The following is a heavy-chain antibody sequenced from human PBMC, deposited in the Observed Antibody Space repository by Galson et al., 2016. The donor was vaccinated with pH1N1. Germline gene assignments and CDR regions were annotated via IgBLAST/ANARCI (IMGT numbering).Heavy chain of an antibody. CDR2: IYPGDSDT. CDR1: GYNFTNYW. CDR3: SKLGYCSGDCQSWVPLGYFDY. D-gene: IGHD2-21*02. J-gene: IGHJ4*02. V-gene: IGHV5-51*03. Sequence: QSGAEVKKPGESLKISCKGSGYNFTNYWIGWVRQMPGRGLEWMGIIYPGDSDTKYSPSFQGQVSISVDKSVTTAYLQWGSVKASDTAMYYCSKLGYCSGDCQSWVPLGYFDYWGQGTLVSVSS.